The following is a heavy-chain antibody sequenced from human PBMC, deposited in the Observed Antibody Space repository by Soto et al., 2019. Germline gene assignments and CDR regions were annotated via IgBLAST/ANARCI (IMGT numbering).Heavy chain of an antibody. Sequence: EVQLVESGGGLVQPGGSLRLSCAASGFTFSSYSMNWVRQXXGKXXXXXSYISSSSSTIYYADSVKGRFTISRDNAKNXXXXXXXXXXXXXXXXXXXXXXXXXXXXXGYYRDYWGQGTLVTVSS. CDR3: XXXXXXXXXXGYYRDY. J-gene: IGHJ4*02. D-gene: IGHD3-22*01. CDR2: ISSSSSTI. CDR1: GFTFSSYS. V-gene: IGHV3-48*01.